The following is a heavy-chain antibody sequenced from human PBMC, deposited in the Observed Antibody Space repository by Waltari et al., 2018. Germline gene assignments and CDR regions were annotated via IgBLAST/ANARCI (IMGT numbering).Heavy chain of an antibody. Sequence: QVQLVQSGAEVKKPGASVKVSCKASGYTFTSYDINWVRQATGQGLEWMGWMNPNSGNTGYSQKFQGRVTITRNTSISTAYMELSSLRSEDTAVYYCARVQRYYDFWSGYSNDAFDIWGQGTMVTVSS. CDR2: MNPNSGNT. CDR1: GYTFTSYD. D-gene: IGHD3-3*01. CDR3: ARVQRYYDFWSGYSNDAFDI. V-gene: IGHV1-8*03. J-gene: IGHJ3*02.